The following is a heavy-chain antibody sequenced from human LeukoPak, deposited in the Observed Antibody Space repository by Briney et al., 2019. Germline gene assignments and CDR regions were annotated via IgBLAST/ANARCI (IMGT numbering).Heavy chain of an antibody. V-gene: IGHV3-30*18. CDR2: VSFDGSNE. CDR3: AKEGYYGSGSFPDY. Sequence: GGSLRLSCAASGFTFSNYGMHWVRQAPGKGLEWVAVVSFDGSNEDYADSVKGRFSISRDNSKNTLYLLMNSLRAEDTAVYYCAKEGYYGSGSFPDYWGQGALVTVSS. J-gene: IGHJ4*02. D-gene: IGHD3-10*01. CDR1: GFTFSNYG.